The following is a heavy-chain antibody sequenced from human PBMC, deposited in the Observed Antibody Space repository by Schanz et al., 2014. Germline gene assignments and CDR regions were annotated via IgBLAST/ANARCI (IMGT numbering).Heavy chain of an antibody. D-gene: IGHD2-15*01. CDR2: ISYDGSNK. J-gene: IGHJ6*02. V-gene: IGHV3-30-3*01. CDR3: AKGMGYCSGGTCYDYYYYGLDV. CDR1: GFTLSSYA. Sequence: QVQLLQFGGGVVQPGRSLRLSCAAYGFTLSSYAMHWVRQAPGKGLEWVAVISYDGSNKYYADSVKGRFTISRDNSENTLYLQMNSLSADDTAVFYCAKGMGYCSGGTCYDYYYYGLDVWGQGTTVTVSS.